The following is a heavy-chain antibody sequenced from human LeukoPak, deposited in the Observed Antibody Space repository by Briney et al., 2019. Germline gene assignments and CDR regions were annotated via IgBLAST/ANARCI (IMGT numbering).Heavy chain of an antibody. D-gene: IGHD2-15*01. Sequence: PGGSLRLSCAASRFTFSDYYMSWIRQAPGKGLEWVSYISRSSSYTNYADSVKGRFTISRDNAKNSLYLQMNSLRAEDTAVYYCARDPRRYCSGGSCYWDSWFDPWGQGTLVTVSS. V-gene: IGHV3-11*06. CDR1: RFTFSDYY. J-gene: IGHJ5*02. CDR2: ISRSSSYT. CDR3: ARDPRRYCSGGSCYWDSWFDP.